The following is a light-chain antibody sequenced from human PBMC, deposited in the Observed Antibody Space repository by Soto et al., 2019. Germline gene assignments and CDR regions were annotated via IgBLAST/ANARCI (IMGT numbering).Light chain of an antibody. CDR3: QVWESGRGV. CDR1: SIGGKS. J-gene: IGLJ1*01. CDR2: DDS. V-gene: IGLV3-21*02. Sequence: SSALTQPPSVSVAPGQTARITCGGNSIGGKSVHWCQQKPGQAPVLVVYDDSDRPSGIPERFSGSNSVNTATLTISRVAAGDEADYYCQVWESGRGVFGTGTKVTVL.